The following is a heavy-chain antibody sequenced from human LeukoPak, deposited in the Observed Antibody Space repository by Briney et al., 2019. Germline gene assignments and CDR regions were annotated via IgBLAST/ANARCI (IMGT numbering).Heavy chain of an antibody. CDR3: ARLYMVSTLWYFDY. J-gene: IGHJ4*02. Sequence: GESLKISCKVSGYSFSSYWIGWARQMPGKGLEWMGITYPGDSDTKYSPSFQGQVTISADKSISTAYLQWRSLKASDTAIYYCARLYMVSTLWYFDYWGQGTLVTVSS. D-gene: IGHD5/OR15-5a*01. CDR1: GYSFSSYW. V-gene: IGHV5-51*01. CDR2: TYPGDSDT.